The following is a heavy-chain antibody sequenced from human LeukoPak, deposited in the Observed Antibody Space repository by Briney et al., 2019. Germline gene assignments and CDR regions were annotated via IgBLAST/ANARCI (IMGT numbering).Heavy chain of an antibody. V-gene: IGHV1-18*04. CDR1: GYTFTGYY. J-gene: IGHJ5*02. Sequence: ASVKVSCKASGYTFTGYYMHWVRQAPGQGLEWMGWISAYNGNTNYAQKLQGRVTMTTDTSTSTAYMELRSLRSDDTAVYYCARAVLLWFGELNWFDPWGQGTLVTVSS. CDR2: ISAYNGNT. CDR3: ARAVLLWFGELNWFDP. D-gene: IGHD3-10*01.